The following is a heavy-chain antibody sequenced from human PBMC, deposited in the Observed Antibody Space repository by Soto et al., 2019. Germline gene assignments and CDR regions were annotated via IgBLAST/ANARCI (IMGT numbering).Heavy chain of an antibody. CDR1: GNSFNNW. J-gene: IGHJ6*02. D-gene: IGHD6-13*01. V-gene: IGHV5-51*01. CDR3: ARHTYTDSSSWYSYYYYYYGMDV. Sequence: PGESLKISCKGLGNSFNNWIGWVRQMPGKGLEWMGIIYPGDSDTRYSPSFQGQVTISADKSISTAYLQWSSLKASDTAMYYCARHTYTDSSSWYSYYYYYYGMDVWGQGTAVTVSS. CDR2: IYPGDSDT.